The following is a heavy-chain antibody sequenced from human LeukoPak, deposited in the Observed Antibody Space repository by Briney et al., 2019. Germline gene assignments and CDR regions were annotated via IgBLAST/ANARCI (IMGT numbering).Heavy chain of an antibody. J-gene: IGHJ5*02. Sequence: SETLSLTCTVSGGSISSSSYYWGWIRQPPGKGLEWIGSIYYSGSTYYNPSLKSRVTISVDTSKNQFSLKLSSVTAADTAVYYCARRLRTMYYDILTGYYFSSWFDPWGQGTLVTVSS. CDR2: IYYSGST. V-gene: IGHV4-39*01. D-gene: IGHD3-9*01. CDR3: ARRLRTMYYDILTGYYFSSWFDP. CDR1: GGSISSSSYY.